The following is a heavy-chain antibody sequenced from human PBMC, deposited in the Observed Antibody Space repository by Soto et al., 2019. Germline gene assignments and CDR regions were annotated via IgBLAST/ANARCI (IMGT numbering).Heavy chain of an antibody. D-gene: IGHD6-19*01. CDR1: GFTFSSYA. Sequence: QVQLVESGGGVVQPGRSLRLSCAASGFTFSSYAMHWVRQAPGKGLEWVAVISYDGSNKYYADSVKGRFTISRDNSKNTLYLQMNSLRAEDTAVYYWARDEQQWRVFVMYFQHWGQGTLVTVSS. V-gene: IGHV3-30-3*01. CDR2: ISYDGSNK. CDR3: ARDEQQWRVFVMYFQH. J-gene: IGHJ1*01.